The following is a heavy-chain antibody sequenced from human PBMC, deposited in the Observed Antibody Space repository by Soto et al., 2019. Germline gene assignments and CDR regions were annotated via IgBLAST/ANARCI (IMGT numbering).Heavy chain of an antibody. Sequence: GASVKVSCKASGYTFTSYYMHWVRQAPGQGLEWMGIINPSGGSTSYAQKFQGRVTMTRDTSTSTVYMELSSLRSEDTAVYYCARGTTIFGVVTPTPPFDYWAREPWSPSPQ. D-gene: IGHD3-3*01. CDR2: INPSGGST. V-gene: IGHV1-46*01. CDR1: GYTFTSYY. J-gene: IGHJ4*02. CDR3: ARGTTIFGVVTPTPPFDY.